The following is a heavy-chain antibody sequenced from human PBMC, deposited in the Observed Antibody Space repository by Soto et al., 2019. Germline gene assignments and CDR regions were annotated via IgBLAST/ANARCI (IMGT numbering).Heavy chain of an antibody. D-gene: IGHD5-12*01. V-gene: IGHV1-8*01. CDR3: ARGEMATIAPFAY. CDR1: GYTFTSYD. J-gene: IGHJ4*02. CDR2: MTPNSGNT. Sequence: QVQLVQSGAEVKKPGASVKVSCKASGYTFTSYDINWVRQATGQGLEWMGWMTPNSGNTGYAQKFQGSVTMTRNTYISRAYRELSSLRCEDTAVYYCARGEMATIAPFAYWGQGTLVTVSS.